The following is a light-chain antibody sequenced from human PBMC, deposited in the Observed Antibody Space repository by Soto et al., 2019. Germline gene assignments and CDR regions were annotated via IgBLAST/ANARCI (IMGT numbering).Light chain of an antibody. Sequence: QSVLTQPASVSGSPGQSITISCTGTSSDIGGYNYVSWYQHHPGKAPKLIIYEVSNRPSGVSSRFSGSKSGDTASLTISGLQAEDEADYYCSSYTSSNTLNYVFGTGTKVTVL. V-gene: IGLV2-14*01. CDR3: SSYTSSNTLNYV. CDR2: EVS. J-gene: IGLJ1*01. CDR1: SSDIGGYNY.